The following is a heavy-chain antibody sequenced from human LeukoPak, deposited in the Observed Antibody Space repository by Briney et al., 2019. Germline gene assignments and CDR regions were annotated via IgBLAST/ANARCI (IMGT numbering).Heavy chain of an antibody. CDR3: ARDRGPGGLAGTYN. D-gene: IGHD6-19*01. CDR2: IWHDGSNQ. J-gene: IGHJ4*02. CDR1: GFTFSSYA. Sequence: PGGSLRLSCVASGFTFSSYAMHWVRQAPGKGLEWVAVIWHDGSNQTYTDSVKGRFTISRDNSKNTLDLHMNSLRAEDTAMYYCARDRGPGGLAGTYNWGQGTLVTVSS. V-gene: IGHV3-33*01.